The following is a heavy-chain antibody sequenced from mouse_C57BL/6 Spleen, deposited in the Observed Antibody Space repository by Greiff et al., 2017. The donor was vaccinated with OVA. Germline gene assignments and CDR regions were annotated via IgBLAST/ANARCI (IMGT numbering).Heavy chain of an antibody. V-gene: IGHV5-15*01. D-gene: IGHD2-4*01. Sequence: EVHLVESGGGLVQPGGSLKLSCAASGFAFSDYGMAWVRQAPRKGPEWVAFISNLAYSIYYAGTVTGRFTISTENAQHTLYLERSSWRSEDTAMYYCARQRDYDGHYYAMDYWGQGTSVTISS. J-gene: IGHJ4*01. CDR2: ISNLAYSI. CDR1: GFAFSDYG. CDR3: ARQRDYDGHYYAMDY.